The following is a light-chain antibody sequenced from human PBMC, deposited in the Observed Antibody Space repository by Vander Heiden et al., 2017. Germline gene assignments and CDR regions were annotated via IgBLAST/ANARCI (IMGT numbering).Light chain of an antibody. CDR2: WAS. CDR3: RQYDRTLWS. V-gene: IGKV4-1*01. Sequence: DIVMTQAPASRAVSLGERATINCKSSQSVLYSSNNKNHLAWYQQKPGQPPKLPIYWASTRESAVPDRFSRPGPVSDFTLTMSIRHAKDVAVYDCRQYDRTLWSFGPET. J-gene: IGKJ3*01. CDR1: QSVLYSSNNKNH.